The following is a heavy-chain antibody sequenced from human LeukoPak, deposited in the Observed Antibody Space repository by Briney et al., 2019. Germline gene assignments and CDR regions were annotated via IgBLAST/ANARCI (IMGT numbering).Heavy chain of an antibody. D-gene: IGHD6-19*01. Sequence: ASVKVSCKASGFPFTSYYIHWVRQAPGQGLEWMGIINCSGGTTNYAQKFQGRVSITRDTSTSAVYMDLSSLRSEGTAVYYCARGSSVWFDYWGQGTLVTVSS. CDR3: ARGSSVWFDY. CDR2: INCSGGTT. J-gene: IGHJ4*02. V-gene: IGHV1-46*01. CDR1: GFPFTSYY.